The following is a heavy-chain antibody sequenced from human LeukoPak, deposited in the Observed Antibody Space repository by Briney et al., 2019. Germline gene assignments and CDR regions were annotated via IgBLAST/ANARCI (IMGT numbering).Heavy chain of an antibody. Sequence: SETLSLTCTVSGHSISSGYYWGWIRQPPGKGLEWIGSIYHSGSTYYNPSLKSRVTISLDTSKSQFSLKLSSVTAADTAVYYCARENEQQLVAPWGQGTLVTVSS. J-gene: IGHJ5*02. D-gene: IGHD6-13*01. CDR1: GHSISSGYY. CDR3: ARENEQQLVAP. CDR2: IYHSGST. V-gene: IGHV4-38-2*02.